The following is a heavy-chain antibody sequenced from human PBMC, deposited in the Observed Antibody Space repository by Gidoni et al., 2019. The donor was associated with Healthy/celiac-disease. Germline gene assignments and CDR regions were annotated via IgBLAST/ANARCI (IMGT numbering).Heavy chain of an antibody. CDR2: LNHSGSI. D-gene: IGHD6-13*01. Sequence: HVQLQQWGAGLLKPSEILSLTCAVYGGSFRGYYWSLTRQPPGKGLVWIGELNHSGSINYNPSLKSRVTISLDTSKNQFSLKLSSVTAADTAVYYCARIAAAGTWYYGMDVWGQGTTVTVSS. CDR3: ARIAAAGTWYYGMDV. J-gene: IGHJ6*02. CDR1: GGSFRGYY. V-gene: IGHV4-34*01.